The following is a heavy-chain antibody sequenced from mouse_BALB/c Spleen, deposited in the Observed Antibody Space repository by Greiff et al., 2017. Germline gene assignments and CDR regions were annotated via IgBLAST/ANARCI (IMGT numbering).Heavy chain of an antibody. CDR1: GYTFTSYW. Sequence: VMLVESGAELARPGASVKLSCKASGYTFTSYWMQWVKQRPGQGLEWIGAIYPGDGDTRYTQKFKGKATLTADKSSSTAYMQLSSLASEDSAVYYCAREGGNYLYAMDYWGQGTSVTVSS. CDR2: IYPGDGDT. D-gene: IGHD2-1*01. J-gene: IGHJ4*01. CDR3: AREGGNYLYAMDY. V-gene: IGHV1-87*01.